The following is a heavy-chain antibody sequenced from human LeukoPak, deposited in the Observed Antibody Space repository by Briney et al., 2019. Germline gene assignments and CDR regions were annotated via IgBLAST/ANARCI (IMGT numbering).Heavy chain of an antibody. CDR1: GFTFSTYA. CDR3: TRDGWDY. D-gene: IGHD2-2*03. V-gene: IGHV3-23*01. Sequence: GGSLRLSCAASGFTFSTYALSWVRQAPGKGLEWVPAITASDGSTYYADSVKGRFTISRDNSKNTLYLQMNSLRAEDTALYYCTRDGWDYWGQGTLVTVSS. J-gene: IGHJ4*02. CDR2: ITASDGST.